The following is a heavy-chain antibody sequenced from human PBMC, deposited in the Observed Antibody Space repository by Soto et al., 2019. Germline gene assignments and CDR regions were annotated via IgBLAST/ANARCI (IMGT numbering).Heavy chain of an antibody. D-gene: IGHD3-3*01. CDR1: GDSISSGSHY. J-gene: IGHJ4*02. CDR2: TXXSXXX. Sequence: SETLSLTCTVSGDSISSGSHYWNWIRQRPXKGLXWIXXTXXSXXXXXSXXLKSRLTISVDTSKNQFSLKLNSVTAADTAVYYCVGRLATIYNYFDSWGQGTQVTAS. V-gene: IGHV4-31*03. CDR3: VGRLATIYNYFDS.